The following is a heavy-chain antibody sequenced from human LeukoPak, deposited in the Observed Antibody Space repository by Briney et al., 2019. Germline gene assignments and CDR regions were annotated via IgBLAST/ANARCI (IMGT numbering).Heavy chain of an antibody. CDR1: EFTFSNYA. D-gene: IGHD3-22*01. J-gene: IGHJ6*02. V-gene: IGHV3-23*01. Sequence: GGSLRLSCAASEFTFSNYAMSWVRQAPGKGLEWVSTISGSGGSTYYADSVKGRYTISRDNSKNTLYLQMNSLRAEDTAVYYCARVHYYDSSGYYSSYYYYGMDVWGQGTTVTVSS. CDR2: ISGSGGST. CDR3: ARVHYYDSSGYYSSYYYYGMDV.